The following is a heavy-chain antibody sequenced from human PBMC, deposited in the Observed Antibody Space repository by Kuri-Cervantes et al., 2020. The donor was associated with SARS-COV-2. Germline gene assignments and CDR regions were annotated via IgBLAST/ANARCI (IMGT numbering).Heavy chain of an antibody. CDR3: ARENDYVWGSYRPSHYFDY. CDR2: IYYSGST. D-gene: IGHD3-16*02. V-gene: IGHV4-59*01. CDR1: GGSISSYY. J-gene: IGHJ4*02. Sequence: GSLRLSCTVSGGSISSYYWSWIRQPPGKGLEWIGYIYYSGSTNYNPSLKSRVTISVDTSKNQFSLKLSSVTAADTAVYYCARENDYVWGSYRPSHYFDYWGQGTLVTVSS.